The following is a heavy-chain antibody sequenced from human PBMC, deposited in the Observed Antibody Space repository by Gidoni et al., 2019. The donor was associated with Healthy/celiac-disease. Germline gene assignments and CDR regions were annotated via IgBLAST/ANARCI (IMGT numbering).Heavy chain of an antibody. CDR1: GGSISSGGYY. V-gene: IGHV4-31*03. CDR3: ARGYCSSTSCHNWFDP. D-gene: IGHD2-2*01. Sequence: TVSGGSISSGGYYWSWIRQHPGKGLEWIGYIYYSGSTYYNPSLKSRVTISVDTSKNQFSLKLSSVTAADTAVYYCARGYCSSTSCHNWFDPWGQGTLVTVSS. CDR2: IYYSGST. J-gene: IGHJ5*02.